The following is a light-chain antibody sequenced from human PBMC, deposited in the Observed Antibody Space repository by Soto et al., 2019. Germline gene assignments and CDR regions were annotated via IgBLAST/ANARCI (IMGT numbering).Light chain of an antibody. V-gene: IGKV3-15*01. Sequence: EIMMTQSPATLSVSPGERATLSCRASQSVSSNLAWYQQKPGQAPRLLIYGASTRATGIPARFSGSGSGTEFTLTISSLQSEDFAVYYCQQYGSSPPWTFGQGTKVDI. CDR3: QQYGSSPPWT. CDR2: GAS. CDR1: QSVSSN. J-gene: IGKJ1*01.